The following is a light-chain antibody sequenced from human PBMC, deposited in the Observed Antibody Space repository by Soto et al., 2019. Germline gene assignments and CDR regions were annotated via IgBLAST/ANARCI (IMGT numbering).Light chain of an antibody. CDR3: QQSFTTPS. CDR1: QSISSY. CDR2: ATS. J-gene: IGKJ5*01. Sequence: DIQMTQSPSSLSASVGDRVTITCRASQSISSYLNWYQQKPGTVPKLLIYATSNLQSGVPSRFSGRDFGTDFTLTIRSLQPEDFATYYCQQSFTTPSFGQGTRLEI. V-gene: IGKV1-39*01.